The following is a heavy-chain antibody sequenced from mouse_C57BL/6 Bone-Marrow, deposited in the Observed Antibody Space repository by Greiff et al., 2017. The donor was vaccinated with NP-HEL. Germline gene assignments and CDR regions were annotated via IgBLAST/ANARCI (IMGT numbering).Heavy chain of an antibody. CDR2: IWTGGGT. D-gene: IGHD2-4*01. CDR3: ARFYYDYDVGFDY. V-gene: IGHV2-9-1*01. Sequence: VKLVESGPGLVAPSQSLSITCTVSGFSLTSYAISWVRQPPGKGLEWLGVIWTGGGTNYNSALKSRLSISKDNSKSQVFLKMNSLQTDDTARYYCARFYYDYDVGFDYWGQGTTLTVSS. J-gene: IGHJ2*01. CDR1: GFSLTSYA.